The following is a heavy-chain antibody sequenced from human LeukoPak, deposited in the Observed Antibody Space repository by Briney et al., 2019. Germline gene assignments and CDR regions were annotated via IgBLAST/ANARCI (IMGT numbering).Heavy chain of an antibody. CDR1: GYPFHNFG. CDR3: PKYRLGGDLTGESLY. D-gene: IGHD4-17*01. J-gene: IGHJ4*02. V-gene: IGHV1-18*01. CDR2: MCGYNGNT. Sequence: AAVTVSFKASGYPFHNFGLAWVRQAPGKELDWMGLMCGYNGNTHYARKFRDRLTMKIERYTTTAYLELRSLTYNDTAVYECPKYRLGGDLTGESLYWGQGTLVTVSS.